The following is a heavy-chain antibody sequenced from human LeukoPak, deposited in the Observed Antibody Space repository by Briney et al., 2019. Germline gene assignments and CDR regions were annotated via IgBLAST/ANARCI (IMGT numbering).Heavy chain of an antibody. Sequence: GGSLRLSCAACGFTFSSYSMNWVRQAPGKGLEWVSYISSSSSTIYYADSVKGRFTISRDNAKNSLYLQMNSLRAEDTAVYYCAREGFLEWLFPRYYFDYWGQGTLVTVSS. V-gene: IGHV3-48*01. CDR1: GFTFSSYS. J-gene: IGHJ4*02. CDR3: AREGFLEWLFPRYYFDY. CDR2: ISSSSSTI. D-gene: IGHD3-3*01.